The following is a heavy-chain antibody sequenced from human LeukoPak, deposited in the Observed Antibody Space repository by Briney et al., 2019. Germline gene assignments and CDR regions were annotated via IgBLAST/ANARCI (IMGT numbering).Heavy chain of an antibody. J-gene: IGHJ3*02. CDR1: GYTFTDYY. CDR2: VDPEDGET. D-gene: IGHD5-18*01. V-gene: IGHV1-69-2*01. Sequence: ASVKVSCKVSGYTFTDYYMHWVQQAPGKGLEWMGLVDPEDGETIYAEKFQGRVTITADTSTDTAYMELSSLRSEDTAVYYCAHQFQRGYRLTYLDIWGQGTMVTVSS. CDR3: AHQFQRGYRLTYLDI.